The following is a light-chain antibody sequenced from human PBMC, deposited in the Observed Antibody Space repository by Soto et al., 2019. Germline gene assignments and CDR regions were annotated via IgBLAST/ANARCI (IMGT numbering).Light chain of an antibody. CDR2: GAS. CDR1: QSVNSN. V-gene: IGKV3-15*01. Sequence: EIVMTQSPATLSVSPGERATLSCRASQSVNSNLAWYQQKPGQAPRLLIYGASSRATGIPARFSGRGSGTEFILTITSLQSEDFAVYYCQQYNSWPRTFGQGTKVDIK. J-gene: IGKJ1*01. CDR3: QQYNSWPRT.